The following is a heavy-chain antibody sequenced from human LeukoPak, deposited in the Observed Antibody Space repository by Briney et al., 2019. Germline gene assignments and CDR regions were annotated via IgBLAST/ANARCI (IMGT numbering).Heavy chain of an antibody. CDR2: IYSGGST. V-gene: IGHV3-53*01. D-gene: IGHD2-15*01. CDR1: GFTVSSNY. J-gene: IGHJ6*02. CDR3: ASRYCSGGSCYLVHYYYGMDV. Sequence: GGSLRLSCAASGFTVSSNYMSWVRQAPGKGLEWVSVIYSGGSTYYADSVKGRFTISRDNSKNTLYLQMNSLRAEDTVVYYCASRYCSGGSCYLVHYYYGMDVWGQGTTVTVSS.